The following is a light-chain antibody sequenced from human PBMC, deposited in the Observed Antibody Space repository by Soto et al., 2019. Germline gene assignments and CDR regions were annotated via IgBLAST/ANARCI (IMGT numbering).Light chain of an antibody. CDR2: LGS. Sequence: DIVMTQSPLSLPVTPGEPASISCRSSQSLLHSNGYNFLDWYLQKPGQSPQLLIHLGSNRASGVAYRYSASGSGTDFTLKISRVEAEDVGVYYCMQALQTPPYTFGQGTKLEIK. J-gene: IGKJ2*01. V-gene: IGKV2-28*01. CDR3: MQALQTPPYT. CDR1: QSLLHSNGYNF.